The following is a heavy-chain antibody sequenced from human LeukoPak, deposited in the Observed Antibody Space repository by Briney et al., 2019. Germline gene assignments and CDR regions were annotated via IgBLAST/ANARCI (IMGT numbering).Heavy chain of an antibody. D-gene: IGHD1-26*01. J-gene: IGHJ5*02. V-gene: IGHV3-30*02. CDR1: IFTFSNYG. CDR2: IRYDGSSK. Sequence: GVSLRLSCAASIFTFSNYGMHGVRQARGKGLEGGAFIRYDGSSKYYVDYVKGRFTISRDNSKNTLYLQMNSLRGEDTAVYYCAKDDIVGAHNWFDPWGQGTLVIVSS. CDR3: AKDDIVGAHNWFDP.